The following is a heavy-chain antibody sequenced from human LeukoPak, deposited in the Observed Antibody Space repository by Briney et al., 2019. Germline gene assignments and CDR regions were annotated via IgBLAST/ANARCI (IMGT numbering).Heavy chain of an antibody. CDR3: ARVRFWSRAFLSGAFDI. CDR2: ISAYNGNT. CDR1: GYTFTSYG. J-gene: IGHJ3*02. Sequence: ASVKVSCKASGYTFTSYGISWVRQAPGQGLEWMGWISAYNGNTNYAQKLQGRVTMTTDTSTSTAYMALRSLRSDDTAVYYCARVRFWSRAFLSGAFDIWGQGTMVTVSS. V-gene: IGHV1-18*01. D-gene: IGHD3-3*01.